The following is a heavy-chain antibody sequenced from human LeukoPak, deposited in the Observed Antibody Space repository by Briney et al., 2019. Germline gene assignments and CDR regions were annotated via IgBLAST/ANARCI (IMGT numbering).Heavy chain of an antibody. D-gene: IGHD3-9*01. V-gene: IGHV5-10-1*01. CDR2: IDPSDSYT. Sequence: GESLKISCKGSGYSFTSYWISWVRQVPGKGLEWMGRIDPSDSYTNYSPSFQGHVTISADKSISTAYLQWSSLKASDTAMYYCARGGYYDIVTGYSYFDYWGQGTLVTVSS. CDR3: ARGGYYDIVTGYSYFDY. J-gene: IGHJ4*02. CDR1: GYSFTSYW.